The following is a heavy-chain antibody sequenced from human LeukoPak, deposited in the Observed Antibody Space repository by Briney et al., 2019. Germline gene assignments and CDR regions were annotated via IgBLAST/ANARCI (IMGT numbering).Heavy chain of an antibody. CDR2: IYNSGST. J-gene: IGHJ4*02. D-gene: IGHD1-1*01. V-gene: IGHV4-39*07. CDR3: AREYDGPFDY. Sequence: SSETLSLTCTVSGGSNSSSSYYWGSIRQPPGKGLEWIGSIYNSGSTYYNPSLKSRVTISVDTSKNQFSLKLSSVTAADTAVYYCAREYDGPFDYWGQGTLVTVSS. CDR1: GGSNSSSSYY.